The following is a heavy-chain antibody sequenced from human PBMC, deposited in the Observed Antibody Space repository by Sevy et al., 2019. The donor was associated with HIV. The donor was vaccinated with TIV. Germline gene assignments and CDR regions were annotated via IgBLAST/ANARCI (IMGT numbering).Heavy chain of an antibody. CDR1: GGSISSGGYY. CDR2: IFSSGTT. CDR3: ARGSITIFGVVTKGFDY. Sequence: SETLSLTCTVSGGSISSGGYYWSWIRQHPGKGRGGIGYIFSSGTTYYNPSLKSRVTISVATSKNQFSLKLSSVTAADTAVYYCARGSITIFGVVTKGFDYWGQGTLVTVSS. J-gene: IGHJ4*02. D-gene: IGHD3-3*01. V-gene: IGHV4-31*03.